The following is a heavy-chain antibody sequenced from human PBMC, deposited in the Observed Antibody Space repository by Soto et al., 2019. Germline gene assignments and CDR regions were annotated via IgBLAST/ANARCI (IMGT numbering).Heavy chain of an antibody. D-gene: IGHD1-26*01. J-gene: IGHJ3*02. CDR2: TRNKANSYTT. V-gene: IGHV3-72*01. Sequence: GSLRLSCAASGFILSDHYIDWVRQAPGKGLEWVGRTRNKANSYTTEYAASVEGRFTISREDSKNSLYLQMNSLRVEDTAVYYCTKGYSGSQGDAFDIWGQGTMVTVSS. CDR3: TKGYSGSQGDAFDI. CDR1: GFILSDHY.